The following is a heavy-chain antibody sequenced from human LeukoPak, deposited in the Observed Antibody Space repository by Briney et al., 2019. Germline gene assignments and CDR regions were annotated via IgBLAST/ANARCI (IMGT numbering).Heavy chain of an antibody. CDR1: GGTFSSYA. CDR2: IIPIFGTA. D-gene: IGHD1-20*01. Sequence: ASVKVSCKASGGTFSSYAISWVRQAPGQGLEWMGGIIPIFGTANCAQKFQGRVTITTDESTSTAYMELSSLRSEDTAVYYCARDGITGTTSLVYWGQGTLVTVSS. J-gene: IGHJ4*02. V-gene: IGHV1-69*05. CDR3: ARDGITGTTSLVY.